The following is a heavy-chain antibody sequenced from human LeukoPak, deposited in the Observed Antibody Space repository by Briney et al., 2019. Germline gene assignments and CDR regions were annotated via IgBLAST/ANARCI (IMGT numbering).Heavy chain of an antibody. Sequence: GSALRLSCVASGFIFSGSGMYWVRQAPGKGLEWVAVIWHDGSAEFYADSVKGRFSISRDNSKSTVYLQMNSLRVEDTALYYCARDYRGGWSGYLDYWGQGILVTVSS. CDR3: ARDYRGGWSGYLDY. D-gene: IGHD6-19*01. CDR1: GFIFSGSG. CDR2: IWHDGSAE. V-gene: IGHV3-33*07. J-gene: IGHJ4*02.